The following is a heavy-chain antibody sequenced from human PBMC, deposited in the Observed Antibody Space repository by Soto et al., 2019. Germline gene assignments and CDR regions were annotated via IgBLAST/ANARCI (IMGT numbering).Heavy chain of an antibody. J-gene: IGHJ5*02. D-gene: IGHD3-9*01. Sequence: SVKVSCKASGGTFSSYAISWVRQAPGQGLEWMGGIIPIFGTANYAQKFQGRVTITADESTSTAYMELSSLRSEDTAVYYCARGGLRYFDQGNWFDPWGQETLVTVSS. CDR1: GGTFSSYA. CDR3: ARGGLRYFDQGNWFDP. V-gene: IGHV1-69*13. CDR2: IIPIFGTA.